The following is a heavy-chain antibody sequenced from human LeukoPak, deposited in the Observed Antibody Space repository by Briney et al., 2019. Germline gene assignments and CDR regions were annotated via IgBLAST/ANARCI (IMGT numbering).Heavy chain of an antibody. CDR3: ARDTITVTTPYFDY. V-gene: IGHV1-2*02. Sequence: ASVKVSCKASGYTFTGYYIDWVRQAPGQGPEGMGWINSDSGGTNYAQKFQGRVTMTRDTSTSTAYMELSSLRSDDTAFYYCARDTITVTTPYFDYWGQGTLVTVPS. D-gene: IGHD4-17*01. CDR2: INSDSGGT. J-gene: IGHJ4*02. CDR1: GYTFTGYY.